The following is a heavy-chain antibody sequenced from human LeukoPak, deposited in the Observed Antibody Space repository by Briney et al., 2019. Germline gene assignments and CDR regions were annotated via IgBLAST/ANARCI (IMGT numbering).Heavy chain of an antibody. V-gene: IGHV3-74*01. Sequence: GGTLRLSCAASGFTFSSYGMIWVRQAPGKGLVWVSGINSDGGTTTYADSVKGRFTISRDNAKNTLYLQMNNLRAEDTAIYYCATDSYVSGSYYRLFYWGQGTLVTVSS. CDR2: INSDGGTT. D-gene: IGHD3-10*01. J-gene: IGHJ4*02. CDR3: ATDSYVSGSYYRLFY. CDR1: GFTFSSYG.